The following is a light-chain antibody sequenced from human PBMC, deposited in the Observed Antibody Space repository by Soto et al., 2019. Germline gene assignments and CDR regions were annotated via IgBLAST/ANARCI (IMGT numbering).Light chain of an antibody. CDR3: CSYAGSSTFWV. CDR1: SSDVGSYNL. J-gene: IGLJ2*01. CDR2: EVS. V-gene: IGLV2-23*02. Sequence: QSALTQPASVSGSPGQSITISCTGTSSDVGSYNLVCWYQQHPGKAPKLMIYEVSKRPSGVSNRFSGSKSGNTASLTISGLQAEDEADYYCCSYAGSSTFWVFGGGTKLTVL.